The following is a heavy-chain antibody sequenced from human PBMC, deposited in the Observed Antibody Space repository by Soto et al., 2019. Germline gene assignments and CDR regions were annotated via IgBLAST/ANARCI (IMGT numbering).Heavy chain of an antibody. V-gene: IGHV3-48*01. CDR1: GFTFRNYG. Sequence: GGSLRLSCAASGFTFRNYGMNWVRQAPGKGLEWVSYIGIGSSTKYYADSVKGRFTISRDNAKNSLYLQINSLRAEDTAVYYCARDQLYYNDISGRPLNAFDVWGQGTMVTVS. J-gene: IGHJ3*01. D-gene: IGHD3-22*01. CDR3: ARDQLYYNDISGRPLNAFDV. CDR2: IGIGSSTK.